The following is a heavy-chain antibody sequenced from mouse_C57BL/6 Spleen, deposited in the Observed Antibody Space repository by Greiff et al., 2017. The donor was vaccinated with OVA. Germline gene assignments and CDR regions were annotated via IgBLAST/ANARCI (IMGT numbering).Heavy chain of an antibody. CDR2: IDPENGDT. J-gene: IGHJ2*01. Sequence: EVKLQESGAELVRPGASVKLSCTASGFNIKDDYMHWVKQRTEQGLEWIGWIDPENGDTEYASKFQGKATITADTSSNTAYLQLSSLTSEDTAVYYWTTPFYDGSSYEYFDYWGQGTTLTVSS. V-gene: IGHV14-4*01. D-gene: IGHD1-1*01. CDR1: GFNIKDDY. CDR3: TTPFYDGSSYEYFDY.